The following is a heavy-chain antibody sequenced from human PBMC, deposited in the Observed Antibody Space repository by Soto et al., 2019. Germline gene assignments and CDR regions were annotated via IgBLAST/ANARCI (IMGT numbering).Heavy chain of an antibody. CDR2: ISYDGTIT. CDR3: ARGSYYTSGTVHRPYDY. J-gene: IGHJ4*02. Sequence: PGGFLRLSCATSGVTFIIYAMHWVRQAPGKGLEYVSAISYDGTITYYADSVKGRFTISRDDSRNTVYLQMGSLRPEDMAVYYCARGSYYTSGTVHRPYDYWGQGTLVTVS. CDR1: GVTFIIYA. V-gene: IGHV3-64*02. D-gene: IGHD3-10*01.